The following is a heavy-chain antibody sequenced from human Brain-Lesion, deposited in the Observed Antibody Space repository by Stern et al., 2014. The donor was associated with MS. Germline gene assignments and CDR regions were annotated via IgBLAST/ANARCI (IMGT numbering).Heavy chain of an antibody. V-gene: IGHV4-61*02. CDR2: IFNSGST. D-gene: IGHD2-2*01. Sequence: QVQLEESGPGLVKPSQTLSLSCTVSGGSISSGGYYWSWIRQPAGKGLEWIGRIFNSGSTSYNPSPNSRGTQTINTSQNHFSLRLNSMTAADTAVYYCARGRVVPGFQYYATDVWGQGTTVIVSS. CDR3: ARGRVVPGFQYYATDV. J-gene: IGHJ6*02. CDR1: GGSISSGGYY.